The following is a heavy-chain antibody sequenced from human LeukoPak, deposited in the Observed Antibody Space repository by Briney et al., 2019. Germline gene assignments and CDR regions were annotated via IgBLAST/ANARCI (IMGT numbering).Heavy chain of an antibody. CDR2: LNSDGSIT. Sequence: PGVSLTLSCAASGFTCNLYCMHCVRQAPGKGRVWVSRLNSDGSITTYAGSVNGRLTIPRDNATTTLYMAMNSMRAEDTALYTCVREYCAGDCYTDFWGQGTLVTVSS. CDR3: VREYCAGDCYTDF. D-gene: IGHD2-21*02. V-gene: IGHV3-74*01. CDR1: GFTCNLYC. J-gene: IGHJ4*02.